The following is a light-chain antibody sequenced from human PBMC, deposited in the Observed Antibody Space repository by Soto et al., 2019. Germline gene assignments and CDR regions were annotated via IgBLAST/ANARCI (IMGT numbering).Light chain of an antibody. CDR1: QTVNSDY. CDR2: GVF. J-gene: IGKJ2*01. Sequence: ETVLTQSPGTVSLSPGERATLSCTTSQTVNSDYLAWYQQKPGQAPRLLIYGVFNRATGIPDRFSRSGSGTYFTLTISGLEPEDSAVYYCQHYDGSPRTFGQGTNLEI. V-gene: IGKV3-20*01. CDR3: QHYDGSPRT.